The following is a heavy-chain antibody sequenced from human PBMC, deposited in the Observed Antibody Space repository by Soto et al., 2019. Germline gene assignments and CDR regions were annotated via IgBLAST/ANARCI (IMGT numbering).Heavy chain of an antibody. J-gene: IGHJ6*02. CDR3: AREYTAWPLAYGLDV. D-gene: IGHD2-2*02. CDR1: GFTLSTYR. V-gene: IGHV3-21*01. CDR2: ISSRSDI. Sequence: GGSLRLSCVGSGFTLSTYRTNWVGKAQGKGLEWVSSISSRSDIYYADSVKGRFTISRDNAKNSVSLQMNSLRAEDTAVYYCAREYTAWPLAYGLDVWGQGTTVTVSS.